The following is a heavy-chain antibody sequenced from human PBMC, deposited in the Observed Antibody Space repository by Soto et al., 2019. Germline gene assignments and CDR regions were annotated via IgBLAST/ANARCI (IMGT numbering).Heavy chain of an antibody. V-gene: IGHV3-11*01. CDR2: ISSSGSTI. CDR1: GFTFSDYY. D-gene: IGHD1-1*01. CDR3: ARERTWNYVDY. J-gene: IGHJ4*02. Sequence: GGSLRLSCAASGFTFSDYYMSLIRQAPGKGLEWVSYISSSGSTIYYADSVKGRFTISRDNAKNSLYLQMNSLRAEDTAVYYCARERTWNYVDYWGQGTLVTVSS.